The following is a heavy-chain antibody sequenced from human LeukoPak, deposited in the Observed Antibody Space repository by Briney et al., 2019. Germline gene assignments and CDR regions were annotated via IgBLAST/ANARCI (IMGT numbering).Heavy chain of an antibody. Sequence: PGRSLRLSCAASGFTFSIYGMHWVRQAPGKGLEWVAVIWYDGSNKYYADSVKGRFTISRDNFKNTLYLQMNSLRAEDTAVFYCAIGPRAYCSGGSCYENAYWGQGTLVTVSS. D-gene: IGHD2-15*01. CDR1: GFTFSIYG. CDR2: IWYDGSNK. V-gene: IGHV3-33*01. J-gene: IGHJ4*02. CDR3: AIGPRAYCSGGSCYENAY.